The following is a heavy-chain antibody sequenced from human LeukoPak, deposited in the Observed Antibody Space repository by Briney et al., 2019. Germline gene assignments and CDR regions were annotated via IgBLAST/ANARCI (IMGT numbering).Heavy chain of an antibody. CDR1: GGSISSGGYS. Sequence: SETLSLTCAVSGGSISSGGYSWSWIRQPPGKGLEWIGYIYYSGSTNYNPSLKSRVTISVDTSKNQFSLKLSSVTAADTAVYYCARAAYSGSYHSDYWGQGTLVTVSS. V-gene: IGHV4-61*08. D-gene: IGHD1-26*01. J-gene: IGHJ4*02. CDR2: IYYSGST. CDR3: ARAAYSGSYHSDY.